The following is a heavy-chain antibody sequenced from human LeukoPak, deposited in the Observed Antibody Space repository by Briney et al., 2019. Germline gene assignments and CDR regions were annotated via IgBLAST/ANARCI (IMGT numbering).Heavy chain of an antibody. V-gene: IGHV4-34*01. D-gene: IGHD3-10*01. J-gene: IGHJ6*02. CDR2: INHSGST. CDR1: GGSFSGYY. Sequence: PSETLSLTCAVYGGSFSGYYWRWIRQPPAKGLAWIGEINHSGSTNYNPSLKSRVTISVDTSQNQFSLKLNSVTAADTAVFYCARGRRGFGYGMDVWGQGTTVTVSS. CDR3: ARGRRGFGYGMDV.